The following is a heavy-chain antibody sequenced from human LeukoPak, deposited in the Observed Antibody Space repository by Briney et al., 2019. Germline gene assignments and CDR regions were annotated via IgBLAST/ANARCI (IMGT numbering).Heavy chain of an antibody. D-gene: IGHD6-13*01. J-gene: IGHJ4*02. V-gene: IGHV4-34*01. CDR3: ARTAAAAPFDY. CDR1: GGSFSGYY. Sequence: SETLSLTCAVYGGSFSGYYWSWIRQPPGKGLEWIGEINHSGSTNYNPSLKSRVTISVDTSKNQFSLRLSSVTAADTAVYYCARTAAAAPFDYWGQGTLVTVSS. CDR2: INHSGST.